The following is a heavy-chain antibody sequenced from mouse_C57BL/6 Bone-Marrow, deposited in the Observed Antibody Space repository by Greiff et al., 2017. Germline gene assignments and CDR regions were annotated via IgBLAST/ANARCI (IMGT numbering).Heavy chain of an antibody. CDR1: GFTFSSYG. V-gene: IGHV5-6*01. CDR3: ARPLTGLFAY. D-gene: IGHD4-1*01. J-gene: IGHJ3*01. CDR2: ISSGGSYT. Sequence: EVQRVESGGDLVKPGGSLKLSCAASGFTFSSYGMSWVRQTPDKRLEWVATISSGGSYTYYPDSVKGRFTISRDNAKNTLYLQMSSLKSEDTAMYYCARPLTGLFAYWGQGTLVTVSA.